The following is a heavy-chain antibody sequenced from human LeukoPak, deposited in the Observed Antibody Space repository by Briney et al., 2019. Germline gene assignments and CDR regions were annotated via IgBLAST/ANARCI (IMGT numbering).Heavy chain of an antibody. V-gene: IGHV1-18*01. D-gene: IGHD2-15*01. J-gene: IGHJ4*02. Sequence: ASVKVSCKASGYTFTSYGISWVRQAPGQGLEWMGWISAYNGNTNCAQKLQGRVTMTTDTSTSTAYMELRSLRSDDTAVYYCARYNGYCSGGSCYSLDYWGQGTLVTVSS. CDR3: ARYNGYCSGGSCYSLDY. CDR2: ISAYNGNT. CDR1: GYTFTSYG.